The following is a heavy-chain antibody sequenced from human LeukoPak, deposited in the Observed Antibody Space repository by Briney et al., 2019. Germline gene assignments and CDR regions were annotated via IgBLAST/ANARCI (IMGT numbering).Heavy chain of an antibody. J-gene: IGHJ3*02. V-gene: IGHV3-30*18. CDR2: ISYDGSNK. CDR3: AKDYRDAFDI. CDR1: GFTFSSYG. Sequence: GGSLRLSCAASGFTFSSYGMHWVRQAPGKGLEWVAVISYDGSNKYYADSVKGRFTISRDNSKNTLYLQMNSLRAEDTAVYYCAKDYRDAFDIWGQGTMVTVSS.